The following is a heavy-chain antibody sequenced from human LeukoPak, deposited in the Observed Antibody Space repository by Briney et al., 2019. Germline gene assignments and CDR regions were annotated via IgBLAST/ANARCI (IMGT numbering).Heavy chain of an antibody. J-gene: IGHJ4*02. CDR1: GFAFGSYA. V-gene: IGHV3-30*04. CDR2: ISYDGSNK. Sequence: GESLRLSCAASGFAFGSYALHWVRQAPGKGLEWMAVISYDGSNKYYADSVKGRFTISRDNSKNTVYLQMNSLRGEDTAVYYCARGVGSSSWYFDYWGQGTLVTVSS. D-gene: IGHD6-13*01. CDR3: ARGVGSSSWYFDY.